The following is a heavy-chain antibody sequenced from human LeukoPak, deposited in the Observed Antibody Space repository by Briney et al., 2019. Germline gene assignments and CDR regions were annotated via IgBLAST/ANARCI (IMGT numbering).Heavy chain of an antibody. J-gene: IGHJ3*02. D-gene: IGHD6-13*01. CDR3: ARGVIAAAGDAFDI. V-gene: IGHV1-2*02. CDR1: GYTFTGYY. CDR2: INPNSGGT. Sequence: VSVKVSCKASGYTFTGYYMHWVRQAPGQGLEWMGWINPNSGGTNYAQKFQGRVTMTRDTSISTAYMELSRLRSDDTAVYYCARGVIAAAGDAFDIWGQGTMVTVSS.